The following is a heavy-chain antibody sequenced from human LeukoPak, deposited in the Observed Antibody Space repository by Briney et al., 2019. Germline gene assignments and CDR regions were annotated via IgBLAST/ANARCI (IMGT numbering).Heavy chain of an antibody. CDR2: IYYSGST. CDR1: GGSISSGGYS. Sequence: SQTLSLTCAVSGGSISSGGYSWSWIRQPPGKGLEWIGSIYYSGSTYYNPSLKSRVTISVDTSKNQFSLKLSSVTAADTAVYYCARGAVAGTYFQHWGQGTLVTVSS. V-gene: IGHV4-39*07. CDR3: ARGAVAGTYFQH. J-gene: IGHJ1*01. D-gene: IGHD6-19*01.